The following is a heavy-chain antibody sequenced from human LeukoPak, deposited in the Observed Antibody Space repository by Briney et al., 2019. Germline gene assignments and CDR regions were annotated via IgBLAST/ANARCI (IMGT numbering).Heavy chain of an antibody. Sequence: PGGSLRLSCAASGLIFSRDGMHWVRQAPGKGLEWVAVISDDGNIKYYADSVKGRFTISRDNSKNTLFLQMNSLRTDDTAVYYCATEVGRTASEYWGQGTPVTVSS. V-gene: IGHV3-30*03. CDR3: ATEVGRTASEY. CDR2: ISDDGNIK. D-gene: IGHD1-26*01. CDR1: GLIFSRDG. J-gene: IGHJ4*02.